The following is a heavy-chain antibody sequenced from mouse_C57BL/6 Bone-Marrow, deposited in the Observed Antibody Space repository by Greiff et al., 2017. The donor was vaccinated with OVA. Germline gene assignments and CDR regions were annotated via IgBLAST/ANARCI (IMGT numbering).Heavy chain of an antibody. CDR2: INPSSGYT. D-gene: IGHD2-4*01. CDR1: GYTFTSYT. Sequence: QVQLKESGAELARPGASVKMSCKASGYTFTSYTMHWVKQRPGQGLEWIGYINPSSGYTKYNQKFKDKATLTADKSSSTAYMQLSSLTSEDSAVYYCARRSYYDYDYYAMDYWGQGTSVTVSS. CDR3: ARRSYYDYDYYAMDY. V-gene: IGHV1-4*01. J-gene: IGHJ4*01.